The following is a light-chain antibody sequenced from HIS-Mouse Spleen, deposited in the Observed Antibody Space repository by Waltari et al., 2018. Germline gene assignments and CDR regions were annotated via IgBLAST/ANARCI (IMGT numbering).Light chain of an antibody. V-gene: IGKV1-39*01. CDR3: QQSYSTPRT. Sequence: DIQMTQSPSSLSASVGDRVTITCRASQSISSYLNWYQQKPGKAPKLLIYAASSLQSWVPSMFSGSGSGTDFTLTISSLQPEDFATYYCQQSYSTPRTFGQGTKVEIK. CDR1: QSISSY. J-gene: IGKJ1*01. CDR2: AAS.